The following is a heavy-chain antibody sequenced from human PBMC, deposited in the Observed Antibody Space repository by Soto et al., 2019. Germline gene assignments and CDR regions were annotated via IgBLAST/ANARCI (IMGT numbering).Heavy chain of an antibody. Sequence: SETLSLTCTVSGGSVSSGSYYWSWIRQPPGKGLEWIGYIYYSGSTNYNPSLKSRVTISVDTSKNQFSLKLSAVTAADTAVYYCARDPDPGSGWSSHWFDPWCHGTLVTV. J-gene: IGHJ5*02. CDR1: GGSVSSGSYY. CDR2: IYYSGST. CDR3: ARDPDPGSGWSSHWFDP. D-gene: IGHD6-19*01. V-gene: IGHV4-61*01.